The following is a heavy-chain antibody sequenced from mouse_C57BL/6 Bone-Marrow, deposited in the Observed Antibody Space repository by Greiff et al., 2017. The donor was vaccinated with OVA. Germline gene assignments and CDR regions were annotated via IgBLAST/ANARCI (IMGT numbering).Heavy chain of an antibody. CDR1: GYTFTDYN. D-gene: IGHD2-4*01. CDR2: INPNNGGT. J-gene: IGHJ2*01. Sequence: EVKLMESGPELVKPGASVKIPCKASGYTFTDYNMDWVKQSHGKSLEWIGDINPNNGGTIYNQKFKGKATLTVDKSSSTAYMELRSLTSEDTAVYDCARSDDYDVYYFDYWGQGTTLTVSS. CDR3: ARSDDYDVYYFDY. V-gene: IGHV1-18*01.